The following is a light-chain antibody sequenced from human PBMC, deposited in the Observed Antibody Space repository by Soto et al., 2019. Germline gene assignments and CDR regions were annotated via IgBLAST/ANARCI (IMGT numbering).Light chain of an antibody. CDR2: KVS. Sequence: DIQMTQSPSTLSASVGDSVTITCRASQSISSWLAWYQQKPGKAPKLLIYKVSTLEGGVPSRFSGSGSGTEFTLTISSLQPDDFATYYCQQFNSYWTFGQGTKVEFK. J-gene: IGKJ1*01. V-gene: IGKV1-5*03. CDR3: QQFNSYWT. CDR1: QSISSW.